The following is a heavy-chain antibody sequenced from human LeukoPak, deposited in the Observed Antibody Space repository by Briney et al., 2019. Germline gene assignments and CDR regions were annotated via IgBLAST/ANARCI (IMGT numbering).Heavy chain of an antibody. D-gene: IGHD3-22*01. J-gene: IGHJ4*02. CDR2: ISSSGSTI. V-gene: IGHV3-48*03. CDR3: ARAHYYVSSGYPYYFDY. CDR1: GFTFSSYE. Sequence: GGSLRLSCAASGFTFSSYEMNWVRQAPGKGLEWVSYISSSGSTIYYADSVKGRFTISRDNAKNSLYLQMNSLRAEDTAVYYCARAHYYVSSGYPYYFDYWGQGTLVTVSS.